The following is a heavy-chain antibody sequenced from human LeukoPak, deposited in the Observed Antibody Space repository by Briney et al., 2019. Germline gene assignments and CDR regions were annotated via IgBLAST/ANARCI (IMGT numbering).Heavy chain of an antibody. J-gene: IGHJ6*03. D-gene: IGHD2-8*01. V-gene: IGHV1-2*02. CDR1: GYTFTRYY. CDR2: INPNSGGT. Sequence: ASVKVSCKPSGYTFTRYYMHWVRQAPGQGLEWMGWINPNSGGTNYAQKFQGRVTMTRDTSISTAYMELSRLRSDDTAVYYCATSHCTNGVCLRRHYYYYMDVWGKGTTVTVSS. CDR3: ATSHCTNGVCLRRHYYYYMDV.